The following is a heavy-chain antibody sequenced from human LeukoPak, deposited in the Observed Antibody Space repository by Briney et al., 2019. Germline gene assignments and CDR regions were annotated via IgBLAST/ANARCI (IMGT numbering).Heavy chain of an antibody. CDR2: ISTYNSNT. Sequence: ASVKVSCKASGYTFTSYGISWVRQAPGQGLEWMGWISTYNSNTHYAQKLQGRVTMTTDASTSTAYMELRSLRSDDTAVYYCAREIAMGATIAFDIWGQGTMVTVSS. D-gene: IGHD1-26*01. J-gene: IGHJ3*02. CDR3: AREIAMGATIAFDI. V-gene: IGHV1-18*01. CDR1: GYTFTSYG.